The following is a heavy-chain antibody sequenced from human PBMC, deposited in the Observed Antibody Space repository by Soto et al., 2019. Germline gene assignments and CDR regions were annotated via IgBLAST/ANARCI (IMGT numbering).Heavy chain of an antibody. V-gene: IGHV4-61*01. CDR3: AREGRMGTFDY. Sequence: QVQLQESGPGLVRPSETLSLTCTVSGGSVSGGSYFWSWVRQPPGKGLEWIGYFYYSGSTKYNPSLKSPFTILADTSKNQFSLKLNSVTAADTAVYYCAREGRMGTFDYWGQGALVTVSS. D-gene: IGHD1-1*01. CDR2: FYYSGST. CDR1: GGSVSGGSYF. J-gene: IGHJ4*02.